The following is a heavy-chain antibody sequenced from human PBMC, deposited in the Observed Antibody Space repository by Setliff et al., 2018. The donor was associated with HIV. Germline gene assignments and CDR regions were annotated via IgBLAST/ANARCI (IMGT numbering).Heavy chain of an antibody. D-gene: IGHD3-16*01. Sequence: PGGSLRLSCVASGFTFSAYAMTWVRRAPGKGLEWVSATTSNGRTTDYAESVRGRFTLSRDNSGNTLYLQMTSLRAEDTATYYCAKAWGSGYPSFESALMFDVWGQGTLVTVSS. J-gene: IGHJ4*02. CDR1: GFTFSAYA. CDR2: TTSNGRTT. CDR3: AKAWGSGYPSFESALMFDV. V-gene: IGHV3-23*01.